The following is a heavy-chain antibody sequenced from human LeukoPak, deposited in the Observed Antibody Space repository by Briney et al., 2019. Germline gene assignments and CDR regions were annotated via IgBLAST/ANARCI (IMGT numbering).Heavy chain of an antibody. CDR2: ISSSSSYI. CDR1: GFTFSSHS. J-gene: IGHJ4*02. D-gene: IGHD3-16*01. CDR3: ARVGGAAQRGIDY. Sequence: PGGSLRLSCAASGFTFSSHSMNWVRQAPGKGLEWVSSISSSSSYIYYADSVKGRFTISRDNAKNSLYLQMNSLRAEDTAVYYCARVGGAAQRGIDYWGQGTLVTVSS. V-gene: IGHV3-21*01.